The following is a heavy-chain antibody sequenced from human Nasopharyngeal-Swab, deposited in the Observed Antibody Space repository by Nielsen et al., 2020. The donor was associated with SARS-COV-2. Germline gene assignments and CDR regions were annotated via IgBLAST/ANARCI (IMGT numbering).Heavy chain of an antibody. CDR2: ISSSSSYI. V-gene: IGHV3-21*01. J-gene: IGHJ4*02. CDR3: ARDLSGYWVSFDY. D-gene: IGHD5-12*01. Sequence: VRQAAGKGLEWVSSISSSSSYIYYADSVKGRFTISRDNAKNSLYLQMNSLRAEDTAVYYCARDLSGYWVSFDYWGQGTLVTVSS.